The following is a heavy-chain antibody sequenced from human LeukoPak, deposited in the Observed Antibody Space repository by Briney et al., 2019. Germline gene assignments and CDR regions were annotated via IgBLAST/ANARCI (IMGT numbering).Heavy chain of an antibody. CDR2: INPNSGGT. CDR3: ARNPNGVRFGKRSYYYYMDV. D-gene: IGHD3-3*01. V-gene: IGHV1-2*02. Sequence: GASVKVSCKASGYTFTGYYMHWVRQAPGQGLEWMGWINPNSGGTNYAQKFQGRVTITADESTSTAYMELSSLRSEDTAVYYCARNPNGVRFGKRSYYYYMDVWGKGTTVTVSS. J-gene: IGHJ6*03. CDR1: GYTFTGYY.